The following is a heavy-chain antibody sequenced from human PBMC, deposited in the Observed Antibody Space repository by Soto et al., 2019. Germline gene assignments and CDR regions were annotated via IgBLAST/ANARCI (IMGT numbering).Heavy chain of an antibody. CDR2: IYYSGST. D-gene: IGHD2-8*01. CDR1: GGSISSGGYY. J-gene: IGHJ4*02. CDR3: ARHVRHCTNGVCYNNYFDY. V-gene: IGHV4-31*03. Sequence: PSETLSLTCTVSGGSISSGGYYWSWIRQHPGKGLEWIGYIYYSGSTYYNPSLKSRVTISVDTSKNQFSLKLSSVTAADTAMYYCARHVRHCTNGVCYNNYFDYWGQGTLVTVS.